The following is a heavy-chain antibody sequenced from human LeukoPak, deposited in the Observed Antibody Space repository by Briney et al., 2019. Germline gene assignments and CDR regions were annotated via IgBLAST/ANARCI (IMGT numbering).Heavy chain of an antibody. Sequence: ASVKVSCKASGYTFTGYYMHWVRQAPGQGLEWMGWINPNSGGTNYAQKFQGWVTMTRDTSISTAYMELSRLRSDDTAVYYCARDRPVRRVYYYYGMDVWGQGTTVTVSS. CDR3: ARDRPVRRVYYYYGMDV. D-gene: IGHD6-6*01. CDR1: GYTFTGYY. CDR2: INPNSGGT. J-gene: IGHJ6*02. V-gene: IGHV1-2*04.